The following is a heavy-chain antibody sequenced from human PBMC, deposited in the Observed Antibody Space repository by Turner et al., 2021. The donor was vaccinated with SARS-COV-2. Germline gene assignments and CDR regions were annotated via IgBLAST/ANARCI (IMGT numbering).Heavy chain of an antibody. CDR2: ISYDGSNK. J-gene: IGHJ6*02. CDR3: ARANWGNYYYGMDV. Sequence: QVQLVESGGGVVQPGRSLRLSCAASGFTFSSYGMHWVRQAPGKGLEWGAVISYDGSNKYYADSVKGRFIISRDNSKNTLYLQMNSLRAEDTAVYYCARANWGNYYYGMDVWGQGTTVTVSS. CDR1: GFTFSSYG. D-gene: IGHD7-27*01. V-gene: IGHV3-30*03.